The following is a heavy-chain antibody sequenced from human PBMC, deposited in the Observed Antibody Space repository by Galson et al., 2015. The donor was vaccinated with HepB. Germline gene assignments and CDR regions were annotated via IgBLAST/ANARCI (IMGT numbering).Heavy chain of an antibody. J-gene: IGHJ6*02. D-gene: IGHD3-3*01. CDR3: AKATRQFLQWLLDGMDL. V-gene: IGHV3-30*18. Sequence: SLRLSCAASGITFSSYGMHWVRQAPGKGLEWVAVISYDGNTKYYADSVKGRFAISRDNSNNTLYLQMNGLRGEDTAVYYCAKATRQFLQWLLDGMDLWGQGTTVIVSS. CDR1: GITFSSYG. CDR2: ISYDGNTK.